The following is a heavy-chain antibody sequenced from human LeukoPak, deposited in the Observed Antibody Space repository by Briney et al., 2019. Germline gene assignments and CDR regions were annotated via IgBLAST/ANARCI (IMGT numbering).Heavy chain of an antibody. CDR1: GGSFSGYY. D-gene: IGHD2-2*02. V-gene: IGHV4-34*01. J-gene: IGHJ6*03. CDR3: ARGSIGIVVVPAAIKYYYYYMDV. Sequence: SETLSLTCAVYGGSFSGYYWSWIRQPPGKGLEWIGEINHSGSTNYNPSLKSRVTISVDTSKNQFSLKLSSVTAADTAVYYCARGSIGIVVVPAAIKYYYYYMDVWGKGTTVTVSS. CDR2: INHSGST.